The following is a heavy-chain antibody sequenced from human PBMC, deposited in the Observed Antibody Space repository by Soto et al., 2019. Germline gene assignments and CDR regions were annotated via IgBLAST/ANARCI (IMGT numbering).Heavy chain of an antibody. J-gene: IGHJ2*01. D-gene: IGHD2-21*02. V-gene: IGHV2-5*02. Sequence: QITLKESGPTLVKPTETLTLTCTFSGFSLSTSEVGVGWIRQPPGKALEWLALIYGDDNKRYSPSLKSRLTITKDTSKKQVVLTMSDMDAVDTATYFCAHHCRGLTGLDRWGRGTLVTVSS. CDR1: GFSLSTSEVG. CDR3: AHHCRGLTGLDR. CDR2: IYGDDNK.